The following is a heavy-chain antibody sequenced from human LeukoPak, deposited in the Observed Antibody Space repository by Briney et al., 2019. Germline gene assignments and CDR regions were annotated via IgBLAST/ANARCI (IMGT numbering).Heavy chain of an antibody. Sequence: GGSLRLSCAASGFTVSSNYMSWVRQAPGKGLEWVSVIYSGGSTYYADSVKGRFTISRDNSKNTLYLQMNSLRAEDTAVYYCARDVSIAAAGSFDYWGQGTLVTVSS. V-gene: IGHV3-53*01. D-gene: IGHD6-13*01. CDR3: ARDVSIAAAGSFDY. J-gene: IGHJ4*02. CDR1: GFTVSSNY. CDR2: IYSGGST.